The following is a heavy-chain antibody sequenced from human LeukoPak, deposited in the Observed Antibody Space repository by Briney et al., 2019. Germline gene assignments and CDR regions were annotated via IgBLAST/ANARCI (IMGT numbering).Heavy chain of an antibody. V-gene: IGHV1-69*04. CDR2: IIPILGIA. CDR1: GGTFSSYA. J-gene: IGHJ4*02. Sequence: SVKVSCKASGGTFSSYAISWVRQAPGQGLEWMGRIIPILGIANYAQKFQGRVTITADKSTSTAYMGLSSLRSEDTAVYYCAFISYYYDSSGYLDYWGQGILVTVSS. CDR3: AFISYYYDSSGYLDY. D-gene: IGHD3-22*01.